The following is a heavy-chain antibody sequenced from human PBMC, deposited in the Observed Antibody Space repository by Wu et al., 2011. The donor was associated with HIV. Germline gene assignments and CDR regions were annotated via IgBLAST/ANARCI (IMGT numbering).Heavy chain of an antibody. CDR2: ISAYNGDT. D-gene: IGHD5-12*01. CDR3: ARDPPGYPYYFDY. J-gene: IGHJ4*02. V-gene: IGHV1-18*01. CDR1: GYTFTSYG. Sequence: QVQLVQSGAEVKKPGASVKVSCKASGYTFTSYGISWVRQAPGQGLEWMGWISAYNGDTNYAQKLQGRVTVTTDTSTSTVYMEVRSLRSDDTAVYYCARDPPGYPYYFDYWGQGTLVHRLL.